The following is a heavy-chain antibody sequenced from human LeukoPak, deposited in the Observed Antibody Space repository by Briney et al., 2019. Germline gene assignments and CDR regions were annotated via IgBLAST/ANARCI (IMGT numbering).Heavy chain of an antibody. CDR1: GYTFTGYD. V-gene: IGHV1-8*01. J-gene: IGHJ5*02. D-gene: IGHD3-10*01. Sequence: ASVKVSCKASGYTFTGYDINWVRQATGQGLEWMGWMNPNSGNTGYAQKFQGRVTMTRNTSISTAYMELSSLRSEDTAVYYCARATITMVRGARGYWFDPWGQGTLVTVSS. CDR3: ARATITMVRGARGYWFDP. CDR2: MNPNSGNT.